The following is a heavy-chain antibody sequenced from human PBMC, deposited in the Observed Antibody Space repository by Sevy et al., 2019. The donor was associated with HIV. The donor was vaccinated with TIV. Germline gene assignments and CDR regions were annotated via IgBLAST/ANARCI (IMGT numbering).Heavy chain of an antibody. V-gene: IGHV3-7*01. CDR1: GFAFSSSW. J-gene: IGHJ6*02. CDR2: IKQDGSEK. CDR3: ARLCTGVIYYYYYGMDV. D-gene: IGHD2-8*01. Sequence: GGSLRLSCAASGFAFSSSWMTWVRQAPGKGLEWVANIKQDGSEKYYVDFLKGRFTISRDNAKKSLYLQMNSLGAEDTAVYYGARLCTGVIYYYYYGMDVWGQGTTVTVSS.